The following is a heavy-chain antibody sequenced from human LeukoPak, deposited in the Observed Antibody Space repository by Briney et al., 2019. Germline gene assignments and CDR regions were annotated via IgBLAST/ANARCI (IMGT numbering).Heavy chain of an antibody. CDR3: ANDLGWIQLNLG. J-gene: IGHJ4*02. Sequence: GGSLRLSCAASGFSFRSHGMNWVRQAPGKGLEWVSAISGSGGSTYYADSVKGRFTISRDNSKNTLYLQMNSLRAEDTAVYYCANDLGWIQLNLGRGQGTLVTVSS. CDR2: ISGSGGST. V-gene: IGHV3-23*01. CDR1: GFSFRSHG. D-gene: IGHD5-18*01.